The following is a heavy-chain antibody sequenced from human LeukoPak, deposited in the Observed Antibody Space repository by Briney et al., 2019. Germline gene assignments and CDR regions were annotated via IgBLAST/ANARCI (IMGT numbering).Heavy chain of an antibody. J-gene: IGHJ6*03. CDR2: INPGGGNT. CDR3: ARGTELSSSGWYFGDYYYYMDV. CDR1: GYTFTNYY. Sequence: ASVKVSCKASGYTFTNYYIHWVRQAPGQGLEWMGLINPGGGNTNYAQNFQGRVTMTRNTSISTAYMELSSLRSEDTAVYYCARGTELSSSGWYFGDYYYYMDVWGKGTTVTVSS. D-gene: IGHD6-19*01. V-gene: IGHV1-46*01.